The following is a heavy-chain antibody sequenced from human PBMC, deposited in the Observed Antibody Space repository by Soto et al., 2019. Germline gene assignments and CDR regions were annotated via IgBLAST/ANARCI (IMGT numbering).Heavy chain of an antibody. Sequence: SETLSLTCTVSGGSISSYYWSWIRQPAGKGLEWIGRIYASGSTNYSPSLKSRVTMSIDMSKSQFSLKLSSVAAAGTAVYYCARVPYCGGDCYPLFDFWGQGKLVTVSS. CDR2: IYASGST. CDR3: ARVPYCGGDCYPLFDF. CDR1: GGSISSYY. V-gene: IGHV4-4*07. J-gene: IGHJ4*02. D-gene: IGHD2-21*02.